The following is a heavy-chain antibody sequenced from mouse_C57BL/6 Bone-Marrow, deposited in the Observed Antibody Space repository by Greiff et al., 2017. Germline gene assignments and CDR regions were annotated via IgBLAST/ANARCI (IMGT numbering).Heavy chain of an antibody. CDR3: AGWRSSCVGYAF. V-gene: IGHV1-78*01. D-gene: IGHD1-1*01. J-gene: IGHJ3*01. CDR2: IYPRDGST. CDR1: GYTFTDYT. Sequence: VKLMESDAELVKPGASVKISCKASGYTFTDYTIHWMKQRPEKGLEWIGYIYPRDGSTKYNEKFKGKATLTADKTSSTAYMRRNSLTSEDSAVYVCAGWRSSCVGYAFGGRGTRITVTA.